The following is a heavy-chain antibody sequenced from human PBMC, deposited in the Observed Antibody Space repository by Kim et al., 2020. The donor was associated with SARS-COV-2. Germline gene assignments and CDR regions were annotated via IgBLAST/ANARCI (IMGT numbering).Heavy chain of an antibody. V-gene: IGHV3-15*01. CDR1: GFTFSNAW. D-gene: IGHD1-26*01. Sequence: GGSLRLSCAASGFTFSNAWMSWVRQAPGKGLEWVGRIKSKTDGGTTDYAAPVKGRFTISRDDSKNTLYLQMNSLKTEDTAVYYCTTSSGSYYYFDYWGQGTLVAVSS. CDR2: IKSKTDGGTT. J-gene: IGHJ4*02. CDR3: TTSSGSYYYFDY.